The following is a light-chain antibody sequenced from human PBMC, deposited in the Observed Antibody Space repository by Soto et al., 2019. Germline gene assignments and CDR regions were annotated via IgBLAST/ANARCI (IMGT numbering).Light chain of an antibody. J-gene: IGKJ4*01. CDR3: QQRSNWPRT. CDR1: QSVSSY. Sequence: EIVLTQSPATLSLSPGERATLSCRASQSVSSYLAWYQQKPGQAPRLLIYYASNRAAGIPARFIGSGSGTDYTLTISSLAPEDVAVYYCQQRSNWPRTFGGGTKVEIK. CDR2: YAS. V-gene: IGKV3-11*01.